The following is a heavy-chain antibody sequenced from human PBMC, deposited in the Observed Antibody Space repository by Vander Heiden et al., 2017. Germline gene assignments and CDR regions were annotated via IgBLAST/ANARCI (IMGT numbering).Heavy chain of an antibody. CDR2: ISYDGSNK. CDR1: GFTFISYG. J-gene: IGHJ4*02. V-gene: IGHV3-30*18. CDR3: AKAIGGYYDFWSGQGYFDY. D-gene: IGHD3-3*01. Sequence: QVQLVESGGGVVQPGRSLRLSCAASGFTFISYGMHWVRQAPGKGLEWVAVISYDGSNKYYADSVKGRFTISRDNSKNTLYLQMNSLRAEDTAVYYCAKAIGGYYDFWSGQGYFDYWGQGTLVTVSS.